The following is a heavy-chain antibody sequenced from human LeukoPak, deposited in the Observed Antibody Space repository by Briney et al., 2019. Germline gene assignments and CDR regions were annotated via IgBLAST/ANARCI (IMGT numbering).Heavy chain of an antibody. D-gene: IGHD6-13*01. CDR3: ASRIAAADFDY. V-gene: IGHV4-34*01. Sequence: PSETLSLTCTVSGGSISSYYWSWIRQPPGKGLEWIGEINHSGSTNYNPSLKSRVTISVDTSKNQFSLKLSSVTAADTAVYYCASRIAAADFDYWGQGTLVTVSS. J-gene: IGHJ4*02. CDR1: GGSISSYY. CDR2: INHSGST.